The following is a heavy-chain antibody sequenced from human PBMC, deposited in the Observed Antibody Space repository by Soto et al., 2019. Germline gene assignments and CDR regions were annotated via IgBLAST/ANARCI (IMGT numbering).Heavy chain of an antibody. D-gene: IGHD3-16*01. J-gene: IGHJ4*02. CDR1: GYTFTNFG. Sequence: QGQLVQSGAEVKKPGASVKVSCKASGYTFTNFGISWVRQAPGQGLEWMGWISAYNGNTNYAQNFQGRVTMNTDTTTSTASTTLRGQMSDDRAVYYCARRGTPIDCWGQGTLVTVSS. CDR2: ISAYNGNT. V-gene: IGHV1-18*01. CDR3: ARRGTPIDC.